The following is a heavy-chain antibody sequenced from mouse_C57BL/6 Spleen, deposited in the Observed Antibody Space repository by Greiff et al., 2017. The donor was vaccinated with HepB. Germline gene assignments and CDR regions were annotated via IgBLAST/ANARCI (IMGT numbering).Heavy chain of an antibody. J-gene: IGHJ2*01. Sequence: EVQLQESGPGLVKPSQSLSLTCSVTGYSITSGYYWNWIRQFPGNKLEWMGDRSYDGSNNYNPSLKNRISITRDTSKNQFFLKLNYVTTEDTATYYCARGTTLVAPYFDYWGQGTTLTVSS. CDR3: ARGTTLVAPYFDY. CDR2: RSYDGSN. V-gene: IGHV3-6*01. CDR1: GYSITSGYY. D-gene: IGHD1-1*01.